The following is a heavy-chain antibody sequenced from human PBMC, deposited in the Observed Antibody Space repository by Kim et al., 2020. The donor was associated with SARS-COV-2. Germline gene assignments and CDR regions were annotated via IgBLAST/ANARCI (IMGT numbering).Heavy chain of an antibody. D-gene: IGHD3-9*01. CDR2: ISYDGSNK. J-gene: IGHJ6*01. Sequence: GGSLRLSCAASGFTFSSYAMHWVRQAPGKGLEWVAVISYDGSNKYYADSVKGRFTISRDNSKNTLYLQMNSLRAEDTAVYYCARDVAYYDILTGYYTHY. CDR3: ARDVAYYDILTGYYTHY. CDR1: GFTFSSYA. V-gene: IGHV3-30*04.